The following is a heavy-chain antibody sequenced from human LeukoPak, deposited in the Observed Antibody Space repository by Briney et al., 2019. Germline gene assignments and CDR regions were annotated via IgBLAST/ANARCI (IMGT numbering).Heavy chain of an antibody. D-gene: IGHD1-14*01. Sequence: GGSLRLSCTASGFTFSSYAMSWVRQAPGKGLEWVSAISSSGANINYADSVKGRFTISRDNSKNTLSVQMNSLRAEDTAVYYCARFHPITLDAFDIWGQGTMVTVSS. CDR3: ARFHPITLDAFDI. J-gene: IGHJ3*02. CDR2: ISSSGANI. CDR1: GFTFSSYA. V-gene: IGHV3-23*01.